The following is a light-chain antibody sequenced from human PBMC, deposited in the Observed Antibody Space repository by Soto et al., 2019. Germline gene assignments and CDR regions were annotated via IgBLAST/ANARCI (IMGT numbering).Light chain of an antibody. Sequence: DIVMTQTPLSSRVTLGQPASISCRSSQSLLHRDGNTYLSWLQQRPGQPPRPLIYKISNRFSGVPHRFSGSEAGTDFTLKISRVEAEDVGVYYCMQGTQFPHTVGQGNKLEIK. V-gene: IGKV2-24*01. CDR3: MQGTQFPHT. J-gene: IGKJ2*01. CDR1: QSLLHRDGNTY. CDR2: KIS.